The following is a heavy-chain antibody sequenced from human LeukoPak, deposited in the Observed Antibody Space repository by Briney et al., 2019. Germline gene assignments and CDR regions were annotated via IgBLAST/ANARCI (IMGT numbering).Heavy chain of an antibody. Sequence: GGSLRLSCAASGLTVNNNYMNWVRQAPGKGLEWVSALYIGGDTYYADSVRGRFTISRDNSKNTLYLQMNSLRAEDTAVYYCARQWIQLWPLDYWGQGTLVTVSS. CDR1: GLTVNNNY. CDR2: LYIGGDT. J-gene: IGHJ4*02. V-gene: IGHV3-53*01. CDR3: ARQWIQLWPLDY. D-gene: IGHD5-18*01.